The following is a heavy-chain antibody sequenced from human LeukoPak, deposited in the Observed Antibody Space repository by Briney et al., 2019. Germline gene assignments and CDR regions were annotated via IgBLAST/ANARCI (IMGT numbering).Heavy chain of an antibody. V-gene: IGHV3-23*01. Sequence: GGSLRLSCAASGFTFSSYAMTWVRQAPGKGLEWVSAFSATDGSAQYAESVEGRFTISRDNSKNTLYLQMNSLRAEDTAVYYCAKDGVSRYDAFDIWGQGTMVTVSS. CDR3: AKDGVSRYDAFDI. D-gene: IGHD2-21*01. CDR2: FSATDGSA. J-gene: IGHJ3*02. CDR1: GFTFSSYA.